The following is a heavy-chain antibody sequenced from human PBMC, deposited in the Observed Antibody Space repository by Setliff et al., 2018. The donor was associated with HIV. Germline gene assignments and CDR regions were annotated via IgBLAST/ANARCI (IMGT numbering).Heavy chain of an antibody. CDR3: ARDDYCDYEGYYYYYMDV. J-gene: IGHJ6*03. Sequence: PGGSLRLSCAASGFTFDDYGMSWVRQTPGKGLEWVSGINWNGGSTGYADSVRGRFTISRDNAKNSLYLQMNSLRAEDTALYYCARDDYCDYEGYYYYYMDVWGKGTTVTVSS. V-gene: IGHV3-20*04. CDR1: GFTFDDYG. D-gene: IGHD4-17*01. CDR2: INWNGGST.